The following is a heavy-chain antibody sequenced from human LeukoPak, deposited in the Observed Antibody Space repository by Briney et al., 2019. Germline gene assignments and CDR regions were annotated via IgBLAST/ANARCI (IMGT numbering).Heavy chain of an antibody. CDR1: GFTFDNYA. Sequence: GGSLRLSCTASGFTFDNYAMNWVRQAPGKGLEWVSSISSSSSYIYYADSVKGRFTISRDNAKNSLYLQMNSLRAEDTAVYYCARDRSPYRIAAAVYYFDYWGQGTLVTVSS. D-gene: IGHD6-13*01. V-gene: IGHV3-21*01. J-gene: IGHJ4*02. CDR2: ISSSSSYI. CDR3: ARDRSPYRIAAAVYYFDY.